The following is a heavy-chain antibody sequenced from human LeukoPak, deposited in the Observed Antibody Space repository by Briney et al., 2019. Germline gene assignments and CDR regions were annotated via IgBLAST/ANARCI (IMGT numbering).Heavy chain of an antibody. CDR3: AKDRQLGGGFDYYFDY. Sequence: GGSLRLSCAASGFTFSSYGMHWVRQAPGKGLEWVAFIRYDGSNKYYADSVKGRFTISRDNSKNTLYLQMNSLRAEDTAVYYCAKDRQLGGGFDYYFDYWGQGTLVTVSS. V-gene: IGHV3-30*02. D-gene: IGHD1-1*01. CDR1: GFTFSSYG. CDR2: IRYDGSNK. J-gene: IGHJ4*02.